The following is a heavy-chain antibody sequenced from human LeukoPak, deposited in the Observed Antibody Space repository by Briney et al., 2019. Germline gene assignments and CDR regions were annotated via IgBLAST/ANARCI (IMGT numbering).Heavy chain of an antibody. Sequence: SETLSLTCAVYGGSFSGYYWSWIRQPPGKGLEWIGEINHSGSTNYNPSLKSRVTISVDTSKNQFSLKLSSVTAADTAVYYCARGTAESLAFDIWGQGTMVTVSS. V-gene: IGHV4-34*01. CDR2: INHSGST. CDR3: ARGTAESLAFDI. J-gene: IGHJ3*02. CDR1: GGSFSGYY. D-gene: IGHD1-14*01.